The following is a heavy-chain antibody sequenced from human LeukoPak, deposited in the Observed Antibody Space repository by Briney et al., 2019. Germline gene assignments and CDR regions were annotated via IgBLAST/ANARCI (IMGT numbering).Heavy chain of an antibody. V-gene: IGHV4-59*12. D-gene: IGHD5-24*01. J-gene: IGHJ4*02. CDR1: GGSISPFY. Sequence: SETLSLTCTVSGGSISPFYWSWIRQPPGKGLEWIGYVDYSGSTNYNPSLRSRVTISLDTSKNQFSLKLSSVTAADTAVYYCARVVEMATIRLLDYWGQGTLVTVSS. CDR2: VDYSGST. CDR3: ARVVEMATIRLLDY.